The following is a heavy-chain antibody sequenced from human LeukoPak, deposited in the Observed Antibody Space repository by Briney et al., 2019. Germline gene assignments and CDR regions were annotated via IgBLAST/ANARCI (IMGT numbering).Heavy chain of an antibody. J-gene: IGHJ4*02. CDR3: AKDYDFWSGSYGLDY. D-gene: IGHD3-3*01. CDR2: IRYDGSNK. CDR1: GFTFSSYG. V-gene: IGHV3-30*02. Sequence: GGSLRLSCAASGFTFSSYGMHGVRQAPAKGLEWVAFIRYDGSNKYYADSVKGRFTISRDNSKNTLYLQMISRRAEDTAVYYCAKDYDFWSGSYGLDYWGQGTLVTVSS.